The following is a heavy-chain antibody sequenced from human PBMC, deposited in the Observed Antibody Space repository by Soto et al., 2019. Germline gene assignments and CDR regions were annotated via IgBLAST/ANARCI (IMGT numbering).Heavy chain of an antibody. CDR1: GSTFSSYA. CDR3: AKDYDSSGYRWFDP. Sequence: GGSLRLSCAASGSTFSSYAMSWVRQAPGKGLEWASAISGSGGSTYYADSVKGRFTISRDNSKNTLYLQMNSLRAEDTAVYYCAKDYDSSGYRWFDPWAQGTLVTVSS. CDR2: ISGSGGST. D-gene: IGHD3-22*01. J-gene: IGHJ5*02. V-gene: IGHV3-23*01.